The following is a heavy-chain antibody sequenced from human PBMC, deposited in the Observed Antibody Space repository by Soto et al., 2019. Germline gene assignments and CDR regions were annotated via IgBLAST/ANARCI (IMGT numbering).Heavy chain of an antibody. J-gene: IGHJ5*02. CDR3: ARERLLHIGGVIATRWFDP. CDR2: ISSSSSYT. V-gene: IGHV3-11*06. Sequence: GGSLRLSCAASGFTFSDYYMSWIRQAPGKGLEWVSYISSSSSYTNYADSVKGRFTISRDNAKNSLYLQMNSLRAEDTAVYYRARERLLHIGGVIATRWFDPWGQGTLVTVSS. D-gene: IGHD3-16*02. CDR1: GFTFSDYY.